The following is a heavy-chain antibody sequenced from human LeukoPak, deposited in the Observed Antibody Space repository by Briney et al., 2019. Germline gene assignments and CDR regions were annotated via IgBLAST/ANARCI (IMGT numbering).Heavy chain of an antibody. J-gene: IGHJ4*02. CDR1: GGSISSNIXX. CDR3: ARQHYYESSGYYPTKPYYFDY. Sequence: SETLSLTCTVSGGSISSNIXXXXWVRXPPXKGXXWIGXXXXXXSTFYNPSLKSRVTISVDTSKNQFSLKLNSVTAADTAVYYCARQHYYESSGYYPTKPYYFDYWGQGTLVTVSS. D-gene: IGHD3-22*01. CDR2: XXXXXST. V-gene: IGHV4-39*01.